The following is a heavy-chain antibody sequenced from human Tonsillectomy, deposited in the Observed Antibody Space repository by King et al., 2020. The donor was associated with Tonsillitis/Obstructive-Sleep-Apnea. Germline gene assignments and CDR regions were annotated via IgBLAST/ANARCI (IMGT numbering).Heavy chain of an antibody. Sequence: VQLVESGGGLVQPGGSLRFSCAASGFTFSSYAMSWVRQAPGKGLEWVSAISGSGGSTYYADSVKGRFTISRDNSKNTLYLQMNSLRAEDTAVYYCAKGDIVVVPAPGYFDYWGQGTLVTVSS. CDR2: ISGSGGST. J-gene: IGHJ4*02. CDR3: AKGDIVVVPAPGYFDY. D-gene: IGHD2-2*01. CDR1: GFTFSSYA. V-gene: IGHV3-23*04.